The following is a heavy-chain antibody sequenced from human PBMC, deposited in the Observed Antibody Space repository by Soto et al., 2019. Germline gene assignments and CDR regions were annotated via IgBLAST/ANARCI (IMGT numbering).Heavy chain of an antibody. CDR1: GGSISISNW. J-gene: IGHJ4*02. D-gene: IGHD2-2*01. Sequence: PSDTLSLTCAVSGGSISISNWWSWVRQPPGKGLEWIGEIYHSGSTNYNPSLKSRVTISVDKSKNQFSLKLSSVTAADTAVYYCARDLTDIVVVPAAYDYWGQGTLVTVSS. V-gene: IGHV4-4*02. CDR3: ARDLTDIVVVPAAYDY. CDR2: IYHSGST.